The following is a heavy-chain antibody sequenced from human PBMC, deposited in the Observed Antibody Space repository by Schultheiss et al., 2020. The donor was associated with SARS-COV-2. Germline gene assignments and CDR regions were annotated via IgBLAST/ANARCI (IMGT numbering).Heavy chain of an antibody. CDR3: AKIHCGGDCYLAEYFQH. Sequence: GGSLRLSCAASGFTFSSYGMHWVRQAPGKGLEWVSAISGSGGSTYYADSVKGRFTISRDNSKNTLYLQMNSLRAEDTAVYYCAKIHCGGDCYLAEYFQHWGQGTLVTVSS. V-gene: IGHV3-23*01. CDR1: GFTFSSYG. CDR2: ISGSGGST. D-gene: IGHD2-21*02. J-gene: IGHJ1*01.